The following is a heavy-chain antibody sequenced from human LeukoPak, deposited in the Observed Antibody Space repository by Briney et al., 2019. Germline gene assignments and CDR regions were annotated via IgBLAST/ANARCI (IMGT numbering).Heavy chain of an antibody. CDR2: IYYSGST. V-gene: IGHV4-59*01. J-gene: IGHJ4*02. CDR3: ASARFSYGYFDS. CDR1: GGSISSYY. D-gene: IGHD5-18*01. Sequence: PSETLSLTCTVSGGSISSYYWSWIRQPPGKGLEWIGYIYYSGSTNYNPSLKSRVTISVDTSKNQFSLKLSSVTAADTAVYYCASARFSYGYFDSWGQGTLVTVSS.